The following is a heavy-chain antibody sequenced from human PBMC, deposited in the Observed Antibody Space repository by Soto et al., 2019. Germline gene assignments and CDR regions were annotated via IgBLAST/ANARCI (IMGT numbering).Heavy chain of an antibody. CDR1: DSSMSPYY. J-gene: IGHJ3*01. Sequence: QVQLQESGPRLVKPSETLSLTCSVSDSSMSPYYWTWFRQAPGKGLEWIGHLLYRGTATYNPALKGRVTISLDTSKKQVSLKLSSVIAVDTAVYYCAREKDLILGGYAFGYWGPGTLVTVSS. CDR2: LLYRGTA. V-gene: IGHV4-59*01. D-gene: IGHD1-26*01. CDR3: AREKDLILGGYAFGY.